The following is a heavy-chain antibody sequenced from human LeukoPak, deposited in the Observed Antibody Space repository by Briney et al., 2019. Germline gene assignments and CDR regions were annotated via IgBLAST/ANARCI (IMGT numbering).Heavy chain of an antibody. CDR2: ISAYSGDT. V-gene: IGHV1-18*01. CDR1: GYTFTNYG. D-gene: IGHD3-22*01. J-gene: IGHJ6*02. CDR3: ARENYYDSSGYYRTNTPYYYYGMDV. Sequence: ASVKVSCKASGYTFTNYGFSWVRQAPGQGLEWMGWISAYSGDTNFAQKFQDRVTMTTDTSTSTAYMELRSLRSDDTAVYYCARENYYDSSGYYRTNTPYYYYGMDVWGQGTTVTVSS.